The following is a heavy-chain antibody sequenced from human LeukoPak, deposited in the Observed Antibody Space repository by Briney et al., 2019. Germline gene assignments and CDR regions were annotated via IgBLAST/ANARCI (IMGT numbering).Heavy chain of an antibody. CDR1: GFTFSSYA. J-gene: IGHJ4*02. CDR2: ISGSGGTP. D-gene: IGHD3-16*01. Sequence: GGSLRLSCAASGFTFSSYAMSWVRQAPGKGLEWVSTISGSGGTPYYADSVKGRFTISRDNPNNTLYLQMHSLRAEDTAVYYCAREISRFGIWGQGTLVTVSS. CDR3: AREISRFGI. V-gene: IGHV3-23*01.